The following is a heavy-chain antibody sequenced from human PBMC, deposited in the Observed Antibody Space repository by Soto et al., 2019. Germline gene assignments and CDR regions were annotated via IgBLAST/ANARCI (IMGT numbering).Heavy chain of an antibody. CDR1: GGTFSSYA. D-gene: IGHD6-13*01. V-gene: IGHV1-69*13. CDR2: IIPIFGTA. J-gene: IGHJ4*02. CDR3: ARGVAAAYDY. Sequence: RASVKVSCKASGGTFSSYAISWVRQAPGQGLEWMGGIIPIFGTANYAQKFQGRVTITADESTSTAYMELSSLRSEDTAVYYCARGVAAAYDYWGQGTLVTVSS.